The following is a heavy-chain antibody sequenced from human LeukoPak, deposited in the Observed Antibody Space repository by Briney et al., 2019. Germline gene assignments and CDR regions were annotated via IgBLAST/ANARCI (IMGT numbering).Heavy chain of an antibody. Sequence: ASVKVSCTASGYTFSGSCMHWVRQAPGQGLEWMGWINPDRGGTSYADYVQGRVTITRDTAMSTVYMEMSSLRAEDTAVYYCARPKPTTSPRWFDPWGQGTLVTVSS. CDR1: GYTFSGSC. J-gene: IGHJ5*02. D-gene: IGHD1-14*01. V-gene: IGHV1-2*02. CDR3: ARPKPTTSPRWFDP. CDR2: INPDRGGT.